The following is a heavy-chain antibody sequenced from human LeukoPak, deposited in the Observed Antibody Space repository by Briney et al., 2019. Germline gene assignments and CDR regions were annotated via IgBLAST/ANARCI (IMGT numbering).Heavy chain of an antibody. J-gene: IGHJ6*02. CDR3: AKCRSIVVVPAAYPSPVYYGMDV. CDR1: GFTFDDYA. D-gene: IGHD2-2*01. Sequence: GGSLRLSCAASGFTFDDYAMHWVRQAPGKGLEWVAVISYDGSNKYYADSVKGRFTISRDNSKNTLYLQMNSLRAEDTAVYYCAKCRSIVVVPAAYPSPVYYGMDVWGQGTTVTVSS. V-gene: IGHV3-30*18. CDR2: ISYDGSNK.